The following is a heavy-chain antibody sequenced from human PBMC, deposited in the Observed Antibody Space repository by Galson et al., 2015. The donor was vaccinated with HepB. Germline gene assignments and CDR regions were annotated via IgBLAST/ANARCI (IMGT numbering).Heavy chain of an antibody. V-gene: IGHV3-74*01. CDR3: AREYPRGETGRWFDY. D-gene: IGHD1-14*01. J-gene: IGHJ4*02. CDR2: INSDGSDT. CDR1: GFTFSSDW. Sequence: SLRLSCAASGFTFSSDWMHWVRQAPGKGLVWVSHINSDGSDTIYADSVKGRFTISRGNAKNTLYLQMNSLRAEDTAVYYCAREYPRGETGRWFDYWGQGTLVTVSS.